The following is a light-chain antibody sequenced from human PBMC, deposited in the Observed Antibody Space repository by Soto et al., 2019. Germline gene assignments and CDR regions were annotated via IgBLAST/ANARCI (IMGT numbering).Light chain of an antibody. CDR2: DVS. CDR3: SSYTSSSTVV. CDR1: SSDVGGYNY. V-gene: IGLV2-14*01. Sequence: QSALTQPASVSGSPGQSITISCTGTSSDVGGYNYVSWYQQHPGKAPKLMIYDVSNRPSGGSNRFAGSKSGNTASLTISGLQAEDEADYYCSSYTSSSTVVFGEGTQLTVL. J-gene: IGLJ2*01.